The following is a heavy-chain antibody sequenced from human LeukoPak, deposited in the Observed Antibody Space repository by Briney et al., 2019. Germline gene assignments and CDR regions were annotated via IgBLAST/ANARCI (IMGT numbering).Heavy chain of an antibody. CDR2: ISAYNGNT. CDR1: GYTFTSYG. D-gene: IGHD5-18*01. Sequence: GASVKVSCKASGYTFTSYGISWVRQAPGQGLEWMGWISAYNGNTNYAQKLQGRVTMTTDTSTSTAYMELRSLRSDDTAVYYCARDLPDGGYSYGYGYWGQGTLVTVSS. CDR3: ARDLPDGGYSYGYGY. V-gene: IGHV1-18*01. J-gene: IGHJ4*02.